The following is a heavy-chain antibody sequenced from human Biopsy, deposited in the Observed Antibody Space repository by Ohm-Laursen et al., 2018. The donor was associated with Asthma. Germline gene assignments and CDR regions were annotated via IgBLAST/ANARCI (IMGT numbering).Heavy chain of an antibody. CDR1: GFSFSDYF. CDR3: ARVFESSEWGPFYHYGLDV. V-gene: IGHV3-11*01. CDR2: ISSSGSTT. Sequence: SLRLSCTASGFSFSDYFMTWLRQAPGKGLEWVSSISSSGSTTYPVDSVKGRFTISRDNAQKSLFLQMGSLRAEDTAIYYCARVFESSEWGPFYHYGLDVWGQGTTVTVSS. D-gene: IGHD6-25*01. J-gene: IGHJ6*02.